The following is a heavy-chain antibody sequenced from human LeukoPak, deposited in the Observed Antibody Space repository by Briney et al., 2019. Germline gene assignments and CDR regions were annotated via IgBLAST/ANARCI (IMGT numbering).Heavy chain of an antibody. V-gene: IGHV3-23*01. Sequence: GGSLRLSCAASGFTFRSYATSWVRQAPGKGLEWVSAISGSGGSTCYADSVKGRFTISRDNSKNTLYLQMNSLRAEDTAVYYCARESYSSGWLPLDYWGQGTLVTVSS. CDR2: ISGSGGST. CDR3: ARESYSSGWLPLDY. J-gene: IGHJ4*02. D-gene: IGHD6-19*01. CDR1: GFTFRSYA.